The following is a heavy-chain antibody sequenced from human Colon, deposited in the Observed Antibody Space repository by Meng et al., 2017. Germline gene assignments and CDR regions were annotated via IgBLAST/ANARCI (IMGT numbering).Heavy chain of an antibody. CDR3: AIRPAITGAPFQY. Sequence: GESPKISRKGSGYSFTSYWIGWVRQMPGKGLEWIALINPVNSDTRYGPSFQGQVAISVDTSINPAHLQLTTLKASDTALYYCAIRPAITGAPFQYWGQGTLVTVSS. V-gene: IGHV5-51*01. CDR2: INPVNSDT. CDR1: GYSFTSYW. J-gene: IGHJ4*02. D-gene: IGHD1-14*01.